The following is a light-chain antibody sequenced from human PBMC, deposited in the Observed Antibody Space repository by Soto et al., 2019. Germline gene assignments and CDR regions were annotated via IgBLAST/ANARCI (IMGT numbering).Light chain of an antibody. CDR1: SGHSSNP. V-gene: IGLV4-69*01. Sequence: QPVLTQSPSASASLGASVKLTCTLSSGHSSNPIAWYQQQPEKGPRYLMKLNSDGSHTKGDGIPDRFSGSSSGAERYLTISSLQSEDEAYYYCQTWGSGFWVFGGGTKLTVL. J-gene: IGLJ3*02. CDR2: LNSDGSH. CDR3: QTWGSGFWV.